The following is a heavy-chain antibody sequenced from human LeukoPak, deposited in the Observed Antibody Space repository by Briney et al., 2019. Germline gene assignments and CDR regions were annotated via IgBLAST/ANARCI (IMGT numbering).Heavy chain of an antibody. D-gene: IGHD6-19*01. V-gene: IGHV4-4*07. Sequence: SETLSLTCTVSGGSITSHFWSWIRQPAGMGLEWIGRIYTSENPSYNPSLKSRVTISLDKSKNQLSLNLSSVTAADTAIYYCARDPRGPTVAGDYWGQGTQVTVSS. J-gene: IGHJ4*02. CDR1: GGSITSHF. CDR3: ARDPRGPTVAGDY. CDR2: IYTSENP.